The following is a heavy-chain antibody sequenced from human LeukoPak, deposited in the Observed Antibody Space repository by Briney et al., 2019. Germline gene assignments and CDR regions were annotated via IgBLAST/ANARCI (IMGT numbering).Heavy chain of an antibody. D-gene: IGHD3-10*01. J-gene: IGHJ4*02. CDR3: VRVVRGVIYFDY. V-gene: IGHV4-39*01. CDR1: GGSISSSSYY. Sequence: SETLSLTCTVSGGSISSSSYYWGWIRQPPGKGLEWIGSIYYSGSTYYNPSLKSRVTISVDTSKNQFSLKLSSVTAADTAVYYCVRVVRGVIYFDYWGQGTLVTVSS. CDR2: IYYSGST.